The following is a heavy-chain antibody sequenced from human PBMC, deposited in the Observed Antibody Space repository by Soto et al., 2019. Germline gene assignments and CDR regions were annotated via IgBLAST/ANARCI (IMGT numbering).Heavy chain of an antibody. CDR2: IYYSGSP. CDR1: GGSISSLTYN. J-gene: IGHJ4*02. V-gene: IGHV4-39*01. D-gene: IGHD4-17*01. Sequence: QLQLQESGPGLVRPSETLSLTCTVSGGSISSLTYNWGWIRQPPGKGLEWIGNIYYSGSPYYNPSLKSRVTISVDTSKNQFSLRLRSVTAADTALYYCARHTMTTVTNFDSWGQGTLVTVSS. CDR3: ARHTMTTVTNFDS.